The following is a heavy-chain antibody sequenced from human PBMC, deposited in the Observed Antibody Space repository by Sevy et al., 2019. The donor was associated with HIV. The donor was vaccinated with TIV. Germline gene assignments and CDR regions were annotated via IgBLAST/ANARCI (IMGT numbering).Heavy chain of an antibody. CDR1: GFTFSSYW. Sequence: GGSLRLSCAASGFTFSSYWMSWVRQAPGKGLEWVANIKQDGSEKYYVDSVKGRFTISRDNAKNSLYLQMNSLRAEDTAVYYCAREGYSSGWYKYYFDYWGQGTLVTVSS. J-gene: IGHJ4*02. D-gene: IGHD6-19*01. V-gene: IGHV3-7*01. CDR3: AREGYSSGWYKYYFDY. CDR2: IKQDGSEK.